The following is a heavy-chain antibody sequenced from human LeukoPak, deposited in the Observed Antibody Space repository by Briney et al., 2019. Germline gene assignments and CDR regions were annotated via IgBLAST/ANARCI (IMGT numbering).Heavy chain of an antibody. Sequence: SVKVSCKASGGTFSSYAISWVRQAPGQGLEWMGGIIPIFGTANYAQKFQGRVTITADESTSTAYMELSSLRSEETAVYYCARNGRPMVRGVIITGPNWFDPWGQGTLVTVSS. CDR1: GGTFSSYA. CDR2: IIPIFGTA. D-gene: IGHD3-10*01. V-gene: IGHV1-69*01. J-gene: IGHJ5*02. CDR3: ARNGRPMVRGVIITGPNWFDP.